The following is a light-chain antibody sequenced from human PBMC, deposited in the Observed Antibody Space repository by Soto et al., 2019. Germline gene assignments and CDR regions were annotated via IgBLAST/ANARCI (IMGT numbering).Light chain of an antibody. CDR2: GAS. Sequence: IVLTQSPGPLSLSPGERATLSCRDSQSVSSNYLAWFQQKPGKAPRLLIYGASSRATGIPERFSGSGSGTDFILTISRLEPEDFAVYYCQQYGNSPFSFGPGTKADN. CDR1: QSVSSNY. CDR3: QQYGNSPFS. J-gene: IGKJ3*01. V-gene: IGKV3-20*01.